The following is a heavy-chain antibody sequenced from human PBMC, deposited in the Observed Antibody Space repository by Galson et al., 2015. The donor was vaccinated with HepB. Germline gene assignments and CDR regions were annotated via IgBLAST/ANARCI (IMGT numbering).Heavy chain of an antibody. CDR1: GYTFTSYG. V-gene: IGHV1-18*01. J-gene: IGHJ6*02. CDR3: ARTYDSSGYPIYYYYGMDV. Sequence: SVKVSCKASGYTFTSYGISWVRQAPGQGLEWMGWISAYNGNTNYAQKLQGRVTMTTDTSTSTAYMELRSLRSDDTAVYYCARTYDSSGYPIYYYYGMDVWGQGTTVTVSS. CDR2: ISAYNGNT. D-gene: IGHD3-22*01.